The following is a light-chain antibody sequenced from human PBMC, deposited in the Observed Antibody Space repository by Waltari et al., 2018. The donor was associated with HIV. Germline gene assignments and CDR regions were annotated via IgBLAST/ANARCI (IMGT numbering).Light chain of an antibody. J-gene: IGKJ1*01. CDR2: LGS. V-gene: IGKV2-28*01. CDR1: RSLLHSDGYNY. CDR3: MQALHTWT. Sequence: IVMTKSPLSLPVTPGEPASISCKSSRSLLHSDGYNYLDWYLQKPGQSPQLLIYLGSNRASGVPDRFSGSGSGTDFTLTISRVEAEDVGAYYCMQALHTWTFGQGTKVEIK.